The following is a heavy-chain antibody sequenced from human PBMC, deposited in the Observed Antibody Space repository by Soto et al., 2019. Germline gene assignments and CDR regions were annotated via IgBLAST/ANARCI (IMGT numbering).Heavy chain of an antibody. V-gene: IGHV3-15*07. J-gene: IGHJ4*02. CDR3: TTGASRSWYDHC. D-gene: IGHD6-13*01. Sequence: EVQLVESGGGLVKPGESLRLSCTTSGFTFNDAWMNWVRQAPGKGLEWVGRIKNKADGGATDYAAPVKGRFTISRDDSENTLYLQMNSLKIEDTAVYYCTTGASRSWYDHCWGQGTLVIVSS. CDR2: IKNKADGGAT. CDR1: GFTFNDAW.